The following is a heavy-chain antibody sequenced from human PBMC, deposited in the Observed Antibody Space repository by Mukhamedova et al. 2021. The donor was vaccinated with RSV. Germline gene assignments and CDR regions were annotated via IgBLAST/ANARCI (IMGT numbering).Heavy chain of an antibody. CDR1: GVSINNYY. CDR2: ISNSGST. V-gene: IGHV4-59*01. CDR3: RGAPRDGTAV. Sequence: GVSINNYYWGWIRQSPWKGLELIGYISNSGSTNYNPSLKSRVAISVDTSKNQVSLNLSSVTAADTAVYYCRGAPRDGTAVWGQGT. J-gene: IGHJ6*02.